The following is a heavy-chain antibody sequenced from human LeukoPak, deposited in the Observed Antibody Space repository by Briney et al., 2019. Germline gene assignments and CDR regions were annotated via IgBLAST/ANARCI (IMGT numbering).Heavy chain of an antibody. CDR3: ARDGGTRYVDYESDY. D-gene: IGHD4-17*01. Sequence: SETLSLTCTVSGGSINNYYWSWIRQPAGKGLEWIGLIYSSGSTSYNPSLKSRVTMSVDTSKKQFSLRLSSVTAADTAVYYCARDGGTRYVDYESDYWGQGTLVTVSS. V-gene: IGHV4-4*07. CDR2: IYSSGST. CDR1: GGSINNYY. J-gene: IGHJ4*02.